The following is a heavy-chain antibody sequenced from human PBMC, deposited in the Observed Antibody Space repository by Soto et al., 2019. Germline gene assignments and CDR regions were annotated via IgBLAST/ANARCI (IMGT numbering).Heavy chain of an antibody. J-gene: IGHJ6*02. Sequence: GGSLRLSCAASGFTFSSYAMHWVRQAPGKGLEWVSFISYDGSNKYYADSVKGRFTISRDNSKNTLYLQMNSLRAEDTAVYYCARTLRFLEWYSYGMDXWGQGTTVTVS. CDR2: ISYDGSNK. CDR1: GFTFSSYA. D-gene: IGHD3-3*01. CDR3: ARTLRFLEWYSYGMDX. V-gene: IGHV3-30-3*01.